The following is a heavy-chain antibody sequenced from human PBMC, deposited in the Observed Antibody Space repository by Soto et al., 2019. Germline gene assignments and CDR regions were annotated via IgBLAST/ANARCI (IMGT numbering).Heavy chain of an antibody. CDR2: IVVGSGNT. CDR3: AAERPQLAYLDAFDI. CDR1: GFTFTSSA. D-gene: IGHD3-10*01. Sequence: QMQLVQSGPEVKKPGTSVKVSCKASGFTFTSSAVQWVRQARGQRLEWIGWIVVGSGNTNYAQKFQERVTITRDMSTSTAYRELSSLRSEDTAVYYCAAERPQLAYLDAFDIWGQGTMVTVSS. V-gene: IGHV1-58*01. J-gene: IGHJ3*02.